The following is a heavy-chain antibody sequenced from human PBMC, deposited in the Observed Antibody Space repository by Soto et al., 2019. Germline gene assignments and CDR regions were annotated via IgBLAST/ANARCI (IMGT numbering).Heavy chain of an antibody. CDR3: ARVQPATKLWSDY. CDR1: GYDFINYG. J-gene: IGHJ4*02. V-gene: IGHV1-18*01. CDR2: ISAYNGNT. D-gene: IGHD1-1*01. Sequence: ASVKVSCKASGYDFINYGFNWVRQAPGQGLEWMGWISAYNGNTNYARNLQGRVTMTTDTATSTAYMELGSLRYDDTAVYYCARVQPATKLWSDYWGQGNMVTVSS.